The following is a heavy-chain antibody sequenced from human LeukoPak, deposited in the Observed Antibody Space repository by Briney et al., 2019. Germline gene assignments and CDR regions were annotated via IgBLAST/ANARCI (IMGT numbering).Heavy chain of an antibody. CDR1: GFTFSSYG. CDR2: IRYDGSNK. J-gene: IGHJ4*02. CDR3: AKHLYDFWSGFDY. Sequence: GGSLRLSCAASGFTFSSYGMHWVRQAPGKGLEWVAFIRYDGSNKYYADSVKGRFTISRDNSKNTLYLQMNSLRAEDTAVHYCAKHLYDFWSGFDYWGQGTLVTVSS. V-gene: IGHV3-30*02. D-gene: IGHD3-3*01.